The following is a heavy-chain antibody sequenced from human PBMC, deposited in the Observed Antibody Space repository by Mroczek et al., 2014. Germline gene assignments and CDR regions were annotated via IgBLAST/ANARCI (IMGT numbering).Heavy chain of an antibody. V-gene: IGHV3-33*01. Sequence: LVQSGGGVVQPGRSLRLSCAASGFTFSSYGMHWVRQAPGKGLEWVAVIWYDGSNKYYADSVKGRFTISRDNSKNTLYLQMNSLRAEDTAVYYCARVGGAARPLGAFDIWGQGTMVTVSS. J-gene: IGHJ3*02. CDR2: IWYDGSNK. CDR1: GFTFSSYG. CDR3: ARVGGAARPLGAFDI. D-gene: IGHD6-6*01.